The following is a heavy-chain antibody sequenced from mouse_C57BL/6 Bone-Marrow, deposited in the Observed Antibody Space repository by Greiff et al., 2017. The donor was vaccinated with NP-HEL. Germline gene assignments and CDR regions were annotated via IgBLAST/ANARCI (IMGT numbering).Heavy chain of an antibody. J-gene: IGHJ2*01. Sequence: VQLQQPGAELVRPGTSVKLSCKASGYTFTSYWMHWVKQRPGQGLEWIGVIDPSDSYTNYNQKFKGKATLTVDTSSSTAYMQLSSLTSEDSAVYYCATYSNYDYWGQGTTLTGSS. CDR3: ATYSNYDY. V-gene: IGHV1-59*01. D-gene: IGHD2-5*01. CDR1: GYTFTSYW. CDR2: IDPSDSYT.